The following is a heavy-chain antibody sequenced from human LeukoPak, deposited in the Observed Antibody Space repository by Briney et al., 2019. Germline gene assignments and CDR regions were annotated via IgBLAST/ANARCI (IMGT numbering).Heavy chain of an antibody. CDR2: IYYSGST. CDR1: GGSISSYY. Sequence: PETLSLTCTVSGGSISSYYWSWIRQPPGKGLEWIGYIYYSGSTNYNPSLKSRVTISVDTSKNQFSLKLSSATAADTAVYYCARAYYYDSSGYWTFDYWGQGTLVTVSS. D-gene: IGHD3-22*01. CDR3: ARAYYYDSSGYWTFDY. J-gene: IGHJ4*02. V-gene: IGHV4-59*01.